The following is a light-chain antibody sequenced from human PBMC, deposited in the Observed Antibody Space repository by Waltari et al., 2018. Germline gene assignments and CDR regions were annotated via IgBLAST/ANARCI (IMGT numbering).Light chain of an antibody. CDR1: SSDVGGLDY. V-gene: IGLV2-11*01. CDR2: YVT. CDR3: CSYAGSYTHVV. Sequence: QSALTQPRSVSGSPGQSVTIPCTGTSSDVGGLDYVPWYQHHPGKAPKPVILYVTKRPSGVPDRFSGAKSGNTASLTISGLQAEDEADYYCCSYAGSYTHVVFGGGTKLTVL. J-gene: IGLJ2*01.